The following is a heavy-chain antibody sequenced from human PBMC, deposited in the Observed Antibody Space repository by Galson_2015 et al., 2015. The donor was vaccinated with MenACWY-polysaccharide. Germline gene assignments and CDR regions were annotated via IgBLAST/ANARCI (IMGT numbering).Heavy chain of an antibody. V-gene: IGHV3-23*01. D-gene: IGHD4-17*01. CDR1: GFTFSSYA. CDR3: AKDLAHGDYRYYYGMDV. Sequence: SLRLSCAASGFTFSSYAMSWVRQAPGKGLEWVSAISGSGGSTYYADSVKGRFTISRDNSKNTLYLQMNSLRAEDTAVYYCAKDLAHGDYRYYYGMDVWGQGTTVTGSS. J-gene: IGHJ6*02. CDR2: ISGSGGST.